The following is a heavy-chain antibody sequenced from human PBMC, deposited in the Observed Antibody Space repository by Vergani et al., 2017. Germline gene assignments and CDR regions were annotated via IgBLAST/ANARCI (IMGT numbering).Heavy chain of an antibody. CDR1: GYSFTSYW. D-gene: IGHD5-24*01. V-gene: IGHV5-51*01. Sequence: EVQLVQSGAEVKKPGESLKISCKGSGYSFTSYWIGWVRQMPGKGLEWMGIIYPGDSDTRYSPSFQGQVTISAAKSISTAYLQWSSLKASDTAMYYCARHREASHYGYRHHDAFDIWGQGTMVTVSS. CDR2: IYPGDSDT. J-gene: IGHJ3*02. CDR3: ARHREASHYGYRHHDAFDI.